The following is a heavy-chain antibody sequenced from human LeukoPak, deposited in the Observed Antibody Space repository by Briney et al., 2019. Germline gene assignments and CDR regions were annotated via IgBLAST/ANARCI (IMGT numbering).Heavy chain of an antibody. V-gene: IGHV3-33*06. CDR3: AKGADSRPAQCDY. Sequence: GRSLGLSCTTSGFTFTNYGINWVRQAPGKGLEWVAAIWYDGSKTSYTDSVKGRFTVSRDISKNTVYLQMNGLKAEDTAVYYCAKGADSRPAQCDYWGQGTLVTVSS. J-gene: IGHJ4*02. CDR1: GFTFTNYG. CDR2: IWYDGSKT. D-gene: IGHD3-22*01.